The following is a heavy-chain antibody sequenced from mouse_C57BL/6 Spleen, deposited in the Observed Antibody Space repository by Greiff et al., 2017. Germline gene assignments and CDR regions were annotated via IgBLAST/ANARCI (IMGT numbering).Heavy chain of an antibody. CDR3: ARDNYGSGYAMDY. J-gene: IGHJ4*01. V-gene: IGHV5-4*01. D-gene: IGHD1-1*01. Sequence: EVQLVESGGGLVKPGGSLKLSCAASGFTFSSYAMSWVRQTPEKRLEWVATISDGGSYTYYPDNVKGRFTISRDNAKNNLYLQMSHLKSEDTAMYYCARDNYGSGYAMDYWGQGTSVTVSS. CDR1: GFTFSSYA. CDR2: ISDGGSYT.